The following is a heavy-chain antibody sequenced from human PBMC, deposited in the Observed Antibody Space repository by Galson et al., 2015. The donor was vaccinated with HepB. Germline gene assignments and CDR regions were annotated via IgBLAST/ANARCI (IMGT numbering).Heavy chain of an antibody. CDR1: GFTFSSYG. J-gene: IGHJ4*02. CDR3: ANGLTGHSSSWYPAPFDY. Sequence: SLRLSCAASGFTFSSYGMHWVRQAPGKGLEWVAVISYDGSNKYYADSVKGRFTISRDNSKNTLYLQMNSLRAEDTAVYYCANGLTGHSSSWYPAPFDYWGQGTLVTVSS. D-gene: IGHD6-13*01. CDR2: ISYDGSNK. V-gene: IGHV3-30*18.